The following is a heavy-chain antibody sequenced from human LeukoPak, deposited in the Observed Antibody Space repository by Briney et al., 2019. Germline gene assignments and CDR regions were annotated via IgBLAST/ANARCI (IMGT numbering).Heavy chain of an antibody. D-gene: IGHD3-3*01. Sequence: SETLSLTWTVSGGSISSSSYYWGWIRQPPGKGLEWIGSIYYSGSTYYNPSLKSRVTISVDTSKNQFSLKLSSVTAADTAVYYCASSGITIFGVVTTSLYHFDYWGQGTLVTVSS. CDR1: GGSISSSSYY. V-gene: IGHV4-39*01. CDR2: IYYSGST. J-gene: IGHJ4*02. CDR3: ASSGITIFGVVTTSLYHFDY.